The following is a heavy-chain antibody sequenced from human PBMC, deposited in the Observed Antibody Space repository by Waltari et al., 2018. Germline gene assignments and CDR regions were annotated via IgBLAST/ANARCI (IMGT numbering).Heavy chain of an antibody. CDR3: ARRRSVTGAPFDS. CDR1: GYTFANYW. J-gene: IGHJ4*01. Sequence: EVQLMQSGAELKKPGESLKISCKVSGYTFANYWIGWVRQLPGKGLEWLGILSPIDFNNRYSPSFEGQVTISVDKSINTAYLHWASLEASDTAIYYCARRRSVTGAPFDSWGQGTLVTVSS. V-gene: IGHV5-51*01. CDR2: LSPIDFNN. D-gene: IGHD1-26*01.